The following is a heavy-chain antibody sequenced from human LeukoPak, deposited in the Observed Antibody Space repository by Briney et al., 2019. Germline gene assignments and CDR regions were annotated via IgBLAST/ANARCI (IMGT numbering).Heavy chain of an antibody. Sequence: PSETLPLTCTVSGGSISSYYWSWIRQPPGKGLEWIGYIQYSGSTNYNPSLKSRVTISVDTSKKQFSLNLSSVIAADAARYYCARTVRGDYVDYWGQGALVTVSS. CDR1: GGSISSYY. V-gene: IGHV4-59*01. CDR2: IQYSGST. D-gene: IGHD4-17*01. CDR3: ARTVRGDYVDY. J-gene: IGHJ4*02.